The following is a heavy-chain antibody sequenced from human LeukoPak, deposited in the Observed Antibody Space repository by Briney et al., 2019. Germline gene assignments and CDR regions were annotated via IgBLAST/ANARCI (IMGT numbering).Heavy chain of an antibody. J-gene: IGHJ4*02. Sequence: SETLSLTCTVSGGSISSYYWSWIRQPPGKGLEWIGSIYYSGSTYYNPSLKSRVTISVDTSKNQFSLKLSSVTAADTAVYYCARYVEGQWLTDYYFDYWGQGTLVTVSS. D-gene: IGHD6-19*01. CDR2: IYYSGST. CDR3: ARYVEGQWLTDYYFDY. CDR1: GGSISSYY. V-gene: IGHV4-39*01.